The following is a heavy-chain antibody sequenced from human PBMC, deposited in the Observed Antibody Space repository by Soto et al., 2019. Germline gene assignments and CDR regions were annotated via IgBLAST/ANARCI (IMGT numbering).Heavy chain of an antibody. CDR2: IFSNDEK. J-gene: IGHJ5*02. CDR3: TRIEKGSATYT. Sequence: QVTLKESGPVLVKPTETLTLTCTVSGFSLSNTRMGVSWIRQPPGKALEWLAHIFSNDEKSYSTSLKSRLTISKDTSKSQVVLSMTNMDPVDTATYYCTRIEKGSATYTWGLGTLVTVSS. CDR1: GFSLSNTRMG. D-gene: IGHD3-10*01. V-gene: IGHV2-26*01.